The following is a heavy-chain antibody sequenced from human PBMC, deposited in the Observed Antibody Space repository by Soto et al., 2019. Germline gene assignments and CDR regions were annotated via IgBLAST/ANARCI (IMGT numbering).Heavy chain of an antibody. J-gene: IGHJ4*02. D-gene: IGHD3-22*01. CDR2: IRRKDHGGAA. CDR3: TRKALIITPLFFDY. CDR1: GFAFGDYA. V-gene: IGHV3-49*03. Sequence: SCTGSGFAFGDYAINWFRQAPGKGLEWVGFIRRKDHGGAADYAASVKDRFPISRDDSKSIAYLQMNSLKTEDTAVYFCTRKALIITPLFFDYWGQGTQISVSS.